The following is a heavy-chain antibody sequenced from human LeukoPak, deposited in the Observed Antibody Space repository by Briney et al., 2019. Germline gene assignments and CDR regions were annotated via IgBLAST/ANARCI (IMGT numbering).Heavy chain of an antibody. CDR3: ARVLAKGYAFDI. CDR2: ISSSSSYI. CDR1: GFTFSSYG. J-gene: IGHJ3*02. V-gene: IGHV3-21*01. D-gene: IGHD3-3*01. Sequence: GGSLRLSCAASGFTFSSYGMHWVRQAPGKGLEWVSSISSSSSYIYYADSVKGRFTISRDNAKNSLYLQMNSLRAEDTAVYYCARVLAKGYAFDIWGQGTMVTVSS.